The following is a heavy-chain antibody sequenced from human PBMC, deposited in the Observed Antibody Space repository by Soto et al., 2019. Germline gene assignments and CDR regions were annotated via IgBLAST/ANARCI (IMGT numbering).Heavy chain of an antibody. CDR1: GGSISSNNW. CDR3: ARKGYNYGDFDL. D-gene: IGHD5-18*01. J-gene: IGHJ4*02. V-gene: IGHV4-4*02. CDR2: IYHTGST. Sequence: PSETLSLTCAVSGGSISSNNWWSWVRQPPGKGLEWIGEIYHTGSTNNNPSLKSPVTILVDKSKNHFSLKLTSVTAADTAVYYCARKGYNYGDFDLWGQGTLVTVSS.